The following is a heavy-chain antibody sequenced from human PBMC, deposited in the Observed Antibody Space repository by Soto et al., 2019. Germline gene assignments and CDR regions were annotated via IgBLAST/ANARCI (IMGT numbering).Heavy chain of an antibody. J-gene: IGHJ3*01. CDR2: VYYTGSA. D-gene: IGHD2-21*02. CDR1: GGSISNFY. V-gene: IGHV4-59*08. Sequence: PSETLSLTCTVSGGSISNFYWSWIRQPPGKGLEWIGYVYYTGSASYNPSLKRRVTFSADSSRGQFSLRLNSVTAADTAVYYCPPTVFRPDLVSGSFEDCDHLYVCRQ. CDR3: PPTVFRPDLVSGSFEDCDHLYV.